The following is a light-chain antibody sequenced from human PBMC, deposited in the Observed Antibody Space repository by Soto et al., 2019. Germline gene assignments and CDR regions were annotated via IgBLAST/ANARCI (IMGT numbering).Light chain of an antibody. Sequence: QSVLTQPASVSGSPGQSITISCTGTSSDVGGYNYVSWYQQHPGKAPKLMIYDVTNRPSGVSNRFSGSKSGNTASLTIPGLQAEDEADYYCSSYTSISTYVFGTGTRSPS. CDR1: SSDVGGYNY. CDR2: DVT. CDR3: SSYTSISTYV. V-gene: IGLV2-14*01. J-gene: IGLJ1*01.